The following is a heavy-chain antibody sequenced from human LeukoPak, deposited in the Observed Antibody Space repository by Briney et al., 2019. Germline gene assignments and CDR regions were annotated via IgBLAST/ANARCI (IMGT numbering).Heavy chain of an antibody. CDR1: GFTFSSYW. V-gene: IGHV3-7*01. Sequence: GGSLRLSCAASGFTFSSYWMSWVRQAPGKGLEWVANIKQDGSEKYYVDSVKGRFTISRDNAKNSLYLQMNSLRAEDTAVYYCAREEEYYDFWSGYSNWGQGTLVTVSS. CDR3: AREEEYYDFWSGYSN. CDR2: IKQDGSEK. J-gene: IGHJ4*02. D-gene: IGHD3-3*01.